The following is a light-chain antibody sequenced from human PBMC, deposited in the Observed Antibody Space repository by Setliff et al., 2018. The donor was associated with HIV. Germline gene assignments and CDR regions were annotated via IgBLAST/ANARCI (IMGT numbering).Light chain of an antibody. V-gene: IGLV2-11*01. CDR1: SSDVGGYKF. CDR2: DVN. J-gene: IGLJ1*01. Sequence: QSVLTQPRSVSGSPGQSVTISCTGTSSDVGGYKFVSWYQQHLGKAPKLIIYDVNKRPSGVPDRFSASKSGNTASLTISGLQAEDEADYYCSSYRSSSTLYVFGTGTKVTVL. CDR3: SSYRSSSTLYV.